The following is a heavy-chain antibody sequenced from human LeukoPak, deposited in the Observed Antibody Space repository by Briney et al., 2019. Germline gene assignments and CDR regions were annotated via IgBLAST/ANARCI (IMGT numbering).Heavy chain of an antibody. V-gene: IGHV1-18*01. CDR1: GYTFTSYG. J-gene: IGHJ3*02. CDR2: ISAYRGNT. CDR3: ARGPWLRFALDAFDI. Sequence: ASVKVSCKASGYTFTSYGISWVRQAPGQGLEWMGWISAYRGNTNYAQNLQGRVTMTTDTSTSPAYMELRSLRSDDKAVYYCARGPWLRFALDAFDIWGQGTMVTVSS. D-gene: IGHD5-12*01.